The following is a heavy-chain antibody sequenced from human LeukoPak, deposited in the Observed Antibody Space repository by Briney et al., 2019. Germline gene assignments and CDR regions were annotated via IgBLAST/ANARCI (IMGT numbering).Heavy chain of an antibody. V-gene: IGHV3-74*01. Sequence: GRSLRLSCAASGFTFSSYWMHWVRQAPGKGLVWVSRINSDGSSTSYADSVKGRFTISRDNAKNTLYLQMNSLRAEDTAVYYCARVYGGKGSLDYWGQGTLVTVSS. J-gene: IGHJ4*02. CDR2: INSDGSST. CDR3: ARVYGGKGSLDY. D-gene: IGHD4-23*01. CDR1: GFTFSSYW.